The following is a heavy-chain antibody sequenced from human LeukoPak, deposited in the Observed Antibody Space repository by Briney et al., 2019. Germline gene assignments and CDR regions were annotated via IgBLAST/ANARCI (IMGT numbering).Heavy chain of an antibody. CDR3: ARVGDYYGDYVRFDY. Sequence: GGSLRLSCAASGFTFSSYWMHWVRQAPGKGLVWVSRINSDGSSPSYADSVRGRFTISRDNAKNTLYLQMNSLRAEDTAVYYCARVGDYYGDYVRFDYWGQGALVTVSS. D-gene: IGHD4-17*01. CDR1: GFTFSSYW. J-gene: IGHJ4*02. V-gene: IGHV3-74*01. CDR2: INSDGSSP.